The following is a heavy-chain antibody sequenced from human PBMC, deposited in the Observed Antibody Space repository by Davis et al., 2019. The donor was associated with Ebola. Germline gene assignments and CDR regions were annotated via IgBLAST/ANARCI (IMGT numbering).Heavy chain of an antibody. V-gene: IGHV4-59*08. CDR1: GGSISSYY. Sequence: MPSETLSFTCTVSGGSISSYYWGWIRQPPGKGLEWIGYIYYSGSTNYNPSLKSRVTISVDTSKNQFSLKLSSVTAADTAVYYCARLRGHGYYFDYWGQGTLVTVSS. CDR3: ARLRGHGYYFDY. D-gene: IGHD3-3*01. J-gene: IGHJ4*02. CDR2: IYYSGST.